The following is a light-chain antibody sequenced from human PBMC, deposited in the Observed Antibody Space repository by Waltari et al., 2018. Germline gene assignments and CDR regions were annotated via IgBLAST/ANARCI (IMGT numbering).Light chain of an antibody. CDR3: LQDYAYPRT. CDR1: QGIRRS. V-gene: IGKV1-6*01. CDR2: AAS. J-gene: IGKJ3*01. Sequence: AILLTQSPSSLSASVGDRVTITCRASQGIRRSLGWYQLRPGKAPKLLLYAASHIHSGVPDRFSGGGSGTDFTLTISRLQPEDFATYYCLQDYAYPRTFGPGT.